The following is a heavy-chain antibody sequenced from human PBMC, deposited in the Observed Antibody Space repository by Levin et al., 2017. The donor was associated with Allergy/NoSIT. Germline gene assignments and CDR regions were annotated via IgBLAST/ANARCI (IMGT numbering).Heavy chain of an antibody. CDR1: GDSLSSGNW. CDR2: IYDRGSA. J-gene: IGHJ4*02. V-gene: IGHV4/OR15-8*01. CDR3: GRNAEKAPGVP. D-gene: IGHD2-2*01. Sequence: SETLSLTCIVSGDSLSSGNWWSWVRQSPGTGLEWIGQIYDRGSANYNPSLKNRATISLDKSKNQFSLQLSSVTAADPAVYYCGRNAEKAPGVPWGQGTLVTVSS.